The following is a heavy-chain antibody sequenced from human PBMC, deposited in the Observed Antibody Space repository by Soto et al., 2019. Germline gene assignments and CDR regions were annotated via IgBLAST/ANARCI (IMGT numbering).Heavy chain of an antibody. D-gene: IGHD2-15*01. CDR1: GFTVSSNY. CDR2: IYSGVST. CDR3: ARGWWAHFDY. J-gene: IGHJ4*02. Sequence: EVQLVESGGGLVQPGGSLRLSCAASGFTVSSNYMNWVRQAPGKGLEWVSVIYSGVSTYYADSVKGRFTISRDNSKNSLYLQMNTLRAEDTAVYYCARGWWAHFDYWGQGTLVTVSS. V-gene: IGHV3-66*01.